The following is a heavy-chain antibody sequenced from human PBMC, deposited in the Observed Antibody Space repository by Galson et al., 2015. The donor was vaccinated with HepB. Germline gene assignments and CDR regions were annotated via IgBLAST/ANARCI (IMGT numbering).Heavy chain of an antibody. CDR1: GYTSTSYG. J-gene: IGHJ6*02. Sequence: SVKVSCKASGYTSTSYGISWVRQAPGQGLEWMGWISAYNGNTNYAQKPQGRVTMTTDTSTSTAYMELRSLRSDDTAVYYCAGDLPAVAGPSYYYYGMDVWGQGTTVTVSS. CDR2: ISAYNGNT. V-gene: IGHV1-18*04. CDR3: AGDLPAVAGPSYYYYGMDV. D-gene: IGHD6-19*01.